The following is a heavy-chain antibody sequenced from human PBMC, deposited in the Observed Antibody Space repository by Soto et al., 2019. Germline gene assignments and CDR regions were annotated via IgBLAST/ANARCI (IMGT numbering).Heavy chain of an antibody. V-gene: IGHV1-46*01. D-gene: IGHD3-9*01. CDR3: ARRLGLGDC. CDR1: GYTLSSYY. Sequence: QVQLVQSGAEVKEPRASVKVSCKASGYTLSSYYIHWVRQAPGQGLEWIGIINPNGGSTNYAQNFKDRLTVTRDTSTATVYTDLSALTSDDTAMYYCARRLGLGDCWGQGTLVTVSS. CDR2: INPNGGST. J-gene: IGHJ4*02.